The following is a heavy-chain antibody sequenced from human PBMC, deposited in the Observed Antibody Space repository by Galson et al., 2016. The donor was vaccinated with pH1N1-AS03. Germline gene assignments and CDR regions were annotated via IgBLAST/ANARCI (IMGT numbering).Heavy chain of an antibody. CDR1: GFTFSTYC. CDR2: IKQDGSEK. D-gene: IGHD2-2*01. CDR3: ARGAPGDHLLSPLWN. J-gene: IGHJ4*02. V-gene: IGHV3-7*01. Sequence: SLSLSCAASGFTFSTYCMSWVRQAPGKGLEWVANIKQDGSEKFYVDSLKGRFTISRDNAKNSLYLQMSSLRAEDTAIYYCARGAPGDHLLSPLWNWGQGTLVTVSS.